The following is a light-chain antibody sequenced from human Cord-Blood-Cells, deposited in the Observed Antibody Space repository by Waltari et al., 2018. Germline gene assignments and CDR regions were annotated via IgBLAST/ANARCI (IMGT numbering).Light chain of an antibody. CDR3: QQYNSYLFT. V-gene: IGKV1-5*03. CDR1: PSISSW. CDR2: KAS. J-gene: IGKJ3*01. Sequence: DIQMTQSPSTLSASVGARVTITCRASPSISSWLAWYQQKPGKAPKLLIYKASSLESGVPSRFSGSGSGTEFTLTISSLQPDDFATYYCQQYNSYLFTFGPGTKVDIK.